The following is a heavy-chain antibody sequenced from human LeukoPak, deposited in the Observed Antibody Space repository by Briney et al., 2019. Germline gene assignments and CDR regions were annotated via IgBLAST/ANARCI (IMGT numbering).Heavy chain of an antibody. J-gene: IGHJ6*02. CDR1: GFTFDSHG. Sequence: PGGSLRLSCVGSGFTFDSHGMHWVRQAPGKGLEWVSYISSSGSTIYYADSVKGRFTISRDNAKNSLYLQMNSLRAEDTAVYYCARDSQAYYDFWSGYTDYGMDVWGQGTTVTVSS. V-gene: IGHV3-48*03. CDR3: ARDSQAYYDFWSGYTDYGMDV. CDR2: ISSSGSTI. D-gene: IGHD3-3*01.